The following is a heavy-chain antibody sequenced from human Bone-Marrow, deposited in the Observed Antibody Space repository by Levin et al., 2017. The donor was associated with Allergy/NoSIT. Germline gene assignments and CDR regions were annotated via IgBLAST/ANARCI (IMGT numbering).Heavy chain of an antibody. CDR2: IRHDGSEI. D-gene: IGHD5-24*01. CDR3: VREDANWFDP. J-gene: IGHJ5*02. CDR1: GFTFSSYW. V-gene: IGHV3-7*01. Sequence: GESLKISCTTSGFTFSSYWMSWVRQAPGKGLEWVANIRHDGSEIHYVDSVKGRFTISRDNAKNSLYLQMNSLRAEDTAVYYCVREDANWFDPWGQGTLVTVFS.